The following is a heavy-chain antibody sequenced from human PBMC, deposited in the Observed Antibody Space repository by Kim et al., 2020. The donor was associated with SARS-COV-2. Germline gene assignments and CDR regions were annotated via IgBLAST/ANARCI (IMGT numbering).Heavy chain of an antibody. Sequence: ASVKVSCKASGYTFRNYYVHWVRQAPGQGLEWVGIINASGGSTKYGQKFKGRVVLTRDTSTTTIYMDINSLTLDDTAIYFCARAQEVGGSYYYYGLDVWGQGTAVTVSS. CDR3: ARAQEVGGSYYYYGLDV. CDR1: GYTFRNYY. J-gene: IGHJ6*02. CDR2: INASGGST. V-gene: IGHV1-46*01. D-gene: IGHD1-26*01.